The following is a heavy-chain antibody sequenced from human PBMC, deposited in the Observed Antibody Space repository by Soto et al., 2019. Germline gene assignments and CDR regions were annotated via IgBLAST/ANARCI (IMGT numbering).Heavy chain of an antibody. D-gene: IGHD5-18*01. V-gene: IGHV3-30*18. CDR1: GFTFSSYG. J-gene: IGHJ4*02. CDR3: AKDRSRPGYGHPAEGV. CDR2: ISYDGSNK. Sequence: GGSLRLSCAASGFTFSSYGMHWVRQAPGKGLEWVAVISYDGSNKYYADSVKGRFTISRDNSKNTLYLQMNSLRAEDTAVYYCAKDRSRPGYGHPAEGVWGQGTLVTVSS.